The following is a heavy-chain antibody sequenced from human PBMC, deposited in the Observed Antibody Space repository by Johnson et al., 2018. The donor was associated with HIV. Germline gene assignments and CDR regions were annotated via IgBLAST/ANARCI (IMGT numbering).Heavy chain of an antibody. CDR1: RFTFSDYY. CDR2: ISSSGNTI. D-gene: IGHD6-6*01. J-gene: IGHJ3*01. Sequence: QMLLVESGGGWVKPGGSLRLSCAASRFTFSDYYMTWIRQAPGKGLEWVSYISSSGNTIYYADSVKGRFTISRDNAKNSLYLQMNNLRVEDTAVYYCASEVEYSSLGGVWGQGTMVTVSS. V-gene: IGHV3-11*04. CDR3: ASEVEYSSLGGV.